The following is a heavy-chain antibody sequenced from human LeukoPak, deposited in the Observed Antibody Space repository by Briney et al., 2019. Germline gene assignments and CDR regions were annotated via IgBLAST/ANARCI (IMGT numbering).Heavy chain of an antibody. CDR3: ATEALDDSDSYFEY. CDR2: FDPEDGET. Sequence: GASVKVSCEVSGYTLTELSMHWVRQAPGKGLEWMGRFDPEDGETIYAQTLQGRVTMTEDTSTDTAYMELSSLRSEDTAVYYCATEALDDSDSYFEYWGQGTLVTVSS. CDR1: GYTLTELS. J-gene: IGHJ4*02. D-gene: IGHD3-10*01. V-gene: IGHV1-24*01.